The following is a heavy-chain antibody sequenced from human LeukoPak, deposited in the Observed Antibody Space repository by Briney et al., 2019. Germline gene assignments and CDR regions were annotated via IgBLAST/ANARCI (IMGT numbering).Heavy chain of an antibody. J-gene: IGHJ6*03. CDR2: IYYSGST. D-gene: IGHD1-26*01. CDR1: GGSISSYY. V-gene: IGHV4-59*01. Sequence: TETQSLTCTVSGGSISSYYWSWIRQPPGKGLEWIGYIYYSGSTNYNPSLKSRVTISVDTSKNQSSLKLSSVTAADTAVYYCARDTPSEHYYYMDVWGKGTTVTVSS. CDR3: ARDTPSEHYYYMDV.